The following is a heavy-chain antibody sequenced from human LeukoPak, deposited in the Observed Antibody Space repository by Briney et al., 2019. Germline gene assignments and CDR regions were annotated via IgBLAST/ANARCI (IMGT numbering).Heavy chain of an antibody. CDR1: GGSFSGYY. J-gene: IGHJ4*02. CDR3: AIPGYSSGWLDY. V-gene: IGHV4-34*01. D-gene: IGHD6-19*01. CDR2: INHSGST. Sequence: SETLSLTCAVYGGSFSGYYWSWIRQPPGKGLEWIGEINHSGSTNYNPSLKSRVTISVDTSKNQFSLKLSSVTAADMAVYYCAIPGYSSGWLDYWGQGTLVTVSS.